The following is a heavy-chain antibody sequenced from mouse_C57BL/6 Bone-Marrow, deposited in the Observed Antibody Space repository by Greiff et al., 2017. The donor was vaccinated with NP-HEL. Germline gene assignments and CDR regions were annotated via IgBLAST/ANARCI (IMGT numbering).Heavy chain of an antibody. D-gene: IGHD1-1*01. CDR3: AREGGYYGSPLAY. Sequence: DVKLVESGPGLVKPSQSLSLTCSVTGYSIISGYYSNWFRPFPGNKLEWMAYISYDGSNNYNPSLKNRISITRDISKNQFFLNLTSLTTEDTATYDCAREGGYYGSPLAYWGQGTLVTVSA. CDR2: ISYDGSN. CDR1: GYSIISGYY. V-gene: IGHV3-6*01. J-gene: IGHJ3*01.